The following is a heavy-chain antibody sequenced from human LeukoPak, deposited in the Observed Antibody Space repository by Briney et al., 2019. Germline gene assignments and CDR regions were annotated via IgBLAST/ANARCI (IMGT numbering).Heavy chain of an antibody. Sequence: ASVTVSCKASGYTFTGFYMYWVRQAPGQGLEWVGWINPNSGDTGYAQKPQGRVILTRDTSITTVYMELSKLTSADTAVYYCTSSEHHQFWGQGTLVTVSS. D-gene: IGHD1/OR15-1a*01. CDR3: TSSEHHQF. CDR2: INPNSGDT. V-gene: IGHV1-2*02. CDR1: GYTFTGFY. J-gene: IGHJ4*02.